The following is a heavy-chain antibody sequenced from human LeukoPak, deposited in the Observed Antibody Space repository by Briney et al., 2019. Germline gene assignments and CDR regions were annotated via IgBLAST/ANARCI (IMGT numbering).Heavy chain of an antibody. CDR1: GFTFSSYS. J-gene: IGHJ4*02. CDR3: ARADWDTAMIDY. Sequence: PGGSLRLSCAASGFTFSSYSMNWVRQAPGKGLEWVSSISSSSSYIYYADSVKGRFTISRDNAKNSLYLQMNSLRAEDTAVYYCARADWDTAMIDYWGQGTLVTVSS. D-gene: IGHD5-18*01. CDR2: ISSSSSYI. V-gene: IGHV3-21*01.